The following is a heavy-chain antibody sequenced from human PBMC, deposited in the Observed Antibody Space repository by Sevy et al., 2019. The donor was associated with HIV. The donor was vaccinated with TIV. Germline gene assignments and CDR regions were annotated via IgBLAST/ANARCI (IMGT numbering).Heavy chain of an antibody. J-gene: IGHJ4*02. Sequence: GGSLRLSCAASGFTFSSYAMSWVRQAPGKGLEWVSAISGSGGSTYYADSVKGRFTISRDNSKSTLFLQLNSLRGEDSAVYYCAKGSRITVARTDFDYWGQGTLVTVSS. CDR3: AKGSRITVARTDFDY. CDR2: ISGSGGST. V-gene: IGHV3-23*01. CDR1: GFTFSSYA. D-gene: IGHD6-19*01.